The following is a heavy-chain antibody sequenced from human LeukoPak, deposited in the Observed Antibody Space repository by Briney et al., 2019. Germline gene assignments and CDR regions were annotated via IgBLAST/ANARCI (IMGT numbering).Heavy chain of an antibody. D-gene: IGHD1-1*01. J-gene: IGHJ3*02. CDR3: ARTQGNDAFDI. CDR1: GGSISSGDYY. Sequence: PSETLSLTCTVSGGSISSGDYYWSWIRQPPGKGLEWIGYIYYSGSTYYNPSLKSRVTISVDTSKNQFSLKLSSVTAADTAVHYCARTQGNDAFDIWGQGTMVTVSS. V-gene: IGHV4-30-4*08. CDR2: IYYSGST.